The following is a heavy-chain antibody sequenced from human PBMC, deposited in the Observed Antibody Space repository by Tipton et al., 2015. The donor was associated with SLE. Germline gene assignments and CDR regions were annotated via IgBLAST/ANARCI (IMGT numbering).Heavy chain of an antibody. CDR3: ASQNWNYYY. CDR2: ISHRGNT. D-gene: IGHD1-7*01. Sequence: LRLSCTASGFNISTYSMNWIRQSPGKGLEWIGEISHRGNTQYNPSLMSRISISADRSNSQFSLRLSSVTAADTAIYYCASQNWNYYYWGQGTLVTVSS. J-gene: IGHJ4*02. CDR1: GFNISTYS. V-gene: IGHV4-34*01.